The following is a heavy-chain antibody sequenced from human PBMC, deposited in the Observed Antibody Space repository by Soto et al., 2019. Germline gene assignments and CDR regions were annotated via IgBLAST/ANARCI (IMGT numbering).Heavy chain of an antibody. Sequence: HPGGSLRLSCAASGFTFSSYGMHWVRQAPGKGLEWVAVISYDGSNKYYADSLKGRFTISRDNSKNTLYLQMNSLRAEDTAVYYCAKGVNYYDSSGYYPDWYYYYGMDVWGQGTTVTVSS. CDR3: AKGVNYYDSSGYYPDWYYYYGMDV. J-gene: IGHJ6*02. D-gene: IGHD3-22*01. CDR2: ISYDGSNK. V-gene: IGHV3-30*18. CDR1: GFTFSSYG.